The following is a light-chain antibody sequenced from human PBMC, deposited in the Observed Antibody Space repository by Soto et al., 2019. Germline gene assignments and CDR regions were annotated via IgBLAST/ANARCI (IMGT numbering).Light chain of an antibody. J-gene: IGLJ1*01. CDR2: GDS. V-gene: IGLV1-40*01. CDR3: QTYDSSLSGYV. Sequence: QSVLTQPPSVSGAPGQRVTISCTGSRSNIGAGYDVHWYQQLPGTAPKLLIYGDSNRPSGVPDRFSGSKSGTSVSLAITGVQAEEEADYYCQTYDSSLSGYVFGTGTKVTVL. CDR1: RSNIGAGYD.